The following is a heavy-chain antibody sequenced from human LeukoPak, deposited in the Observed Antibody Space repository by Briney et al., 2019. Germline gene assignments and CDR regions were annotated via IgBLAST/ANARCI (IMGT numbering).Heavy chain of an antibody. J-gene: IGHJ4*02. CDR1: GFTFTTYW. V-gene: IGHV3-74*01. D-gene: IGHD3-16*01. CDR3: ARTSPTSHFDF. Sequence: GGSLRLSCAASGFTFTTYWMHWVRQAPGKGLVWVSRINGDGSRSNYADSVKGRFTISRDNARNTLYLQMNSLRADDTALYYCARTSPTSHFDFWGQGTLVTVSS. CDR2: INGDGSRS.